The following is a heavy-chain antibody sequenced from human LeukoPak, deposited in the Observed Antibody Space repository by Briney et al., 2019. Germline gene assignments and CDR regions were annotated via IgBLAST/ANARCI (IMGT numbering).Heavy chain of an antibody. CDR2: ISTSASTI. J-gene: IGHJ4*02. V-gene: IGHV3-48*03. Sequence: GGSLRLSCAASGFTFSSYEMNWVRQAPGKGLEWVSYISTSASTIYYADSVKARFNSSRDNAKNSLYLQMNSLRAEDTAVYYCARRGTSRSSYYFDYWGQGTLVAVSS. CDR1: GFTFSSYE. CDR3: ARRGTSRSSYYFDY.